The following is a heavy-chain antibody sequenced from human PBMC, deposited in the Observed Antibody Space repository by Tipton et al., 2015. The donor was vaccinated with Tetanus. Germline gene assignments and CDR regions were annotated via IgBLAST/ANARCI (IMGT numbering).Heavy chain of an antibody. V-gene: IGHV4-34*01. J-gene: IGHJ4*02. CDR3: ARVYCSGGSSYDGWGD. Sequence: TLSLTCAVYGGSFSGYYWSWIRQPPGKGLEWIGEINHSGSTNYSPSLKSRVTISVDTSKNQFSLKLSSVTAADTAVYYCARVYCSGGSSYDGWGDWGQGTLVTVSS. CDR2: INHSGST. D-gene: IGHD2-15*01. CDR1: GGSFSGYY.